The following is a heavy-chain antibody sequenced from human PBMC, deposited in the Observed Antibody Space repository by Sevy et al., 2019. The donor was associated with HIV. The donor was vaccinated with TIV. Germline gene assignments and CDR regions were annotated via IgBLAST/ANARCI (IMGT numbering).Heavy chain of an antibody. CDR3: TTDGGGYNYGYSFDY. Sequence: GSLRLSCAASGFTFSNAWMNWVRQAPGKGLEWVGHIKSKTDGGTTDYAAPVKGRFTISRDDSKNTLYLQMNSLKTEDTAVYYCTTDGGGYNYGYSFDYWGQGTLVTVSS. J-gene: IGHJ4*02. CDR2: IKSKTDGGTT. CDR1: GFTFSNAW. V-gene: IGHV3-15*07. D-gene: IGHD5-18*01.